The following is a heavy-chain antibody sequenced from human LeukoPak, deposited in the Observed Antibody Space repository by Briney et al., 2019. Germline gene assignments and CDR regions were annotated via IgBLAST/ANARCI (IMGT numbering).Heavy chain of an antibody. D-gene: IGHD1-14*01. CDR2: INEDGNEK. Sequence: PGGSLRLSCAASGLTFSRFWMIWSRQAPGRGLEKVATINEDGNEKWYADSVKGRFTSSRDNARNSLYLQMNSLRAEDTAVYYCATLSYRRFDYWGQGALVTVSS. CDR1: GLTFSRFW. J-gene: IGHJ4*02. V-gene: IGHV3-7*01. CDR3: ATLSYRRFDY.